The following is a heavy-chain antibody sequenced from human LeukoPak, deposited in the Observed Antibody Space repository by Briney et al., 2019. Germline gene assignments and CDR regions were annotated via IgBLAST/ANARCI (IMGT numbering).Heavy chain of an antibody. CDR2: ISGYNGNT. Sequence: ASVKVSCKASGYTFTSYGISWVRQAPGQGLEWMGWISGYNGNTDYAQKLQGRVTMTTDTSTSTVYMELRSLRSDDTAVYYCARIPINYDFWSGYLPWGYYYGMDVWGQGTTVTVSS. CDR1: GYTFTSYG. J-gene: IGHJ6*02. D-gene: IGHD3-3*01. CDR3: ARIPINYDFWSGYLPWGYYYGMDV. V-gene: IGHV1-18*01.